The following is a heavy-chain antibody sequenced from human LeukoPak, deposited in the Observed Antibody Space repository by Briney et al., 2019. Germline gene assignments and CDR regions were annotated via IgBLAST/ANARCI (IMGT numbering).Heavy chain of an antibody. J-gene: IGHJ6*03. D-gene: IGHD3-16*01. Sequence: GGSLRLSCAASGFTFSSYAMSWVRQAPGKGLEWVSSIPRNGGSTHYADSVKGRFTISRDNSKNTLYVQMNSLRVDDTAVYYCAKAPRFGDHAAEYFYYYMDVWGKGTTVTVSS. V-gene: IGHV3-23*01. CDR2: IPRNGGST. CDR3: AKAPRFGDHAAEYFYYYMDV. CDR1: GFTFSSYA.